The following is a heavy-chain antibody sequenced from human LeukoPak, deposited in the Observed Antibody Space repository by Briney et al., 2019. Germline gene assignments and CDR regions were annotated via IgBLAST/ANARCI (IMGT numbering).Heavy chain of an antibody. D-gene: IGHD1-7*01. V-gene: IGHV3-23*01. CDR1: GFTFSMYA. J-gene: IGHJ4*02. CDR2: ISGSGGSI. Sequence: PGGSLRLSCAASGFTFSMYAMSWVRQAPGKGLEWVSGISGSGGSIYYADSVKGRFTISRDNAKNSLYLQMNSLRAEDTAVYYCAREGWNYGVQFDYWGQGTLVTVSS. CDR3: AREGWNYGVQFDY.